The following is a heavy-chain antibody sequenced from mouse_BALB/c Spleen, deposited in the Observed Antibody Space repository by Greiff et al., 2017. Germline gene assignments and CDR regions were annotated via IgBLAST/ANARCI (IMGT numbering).Heavy chain of an antibody. CDR1: GFNIKDTY. CDR2: IDPANGNT. V-gene: IGHV14-3*02. CDR3: ARSTMITTKYYFDY. J-gene: IGHJ2*01. Sequence: VQLQQSGAELVKPGASVKLSCTASGFNIKDTYMHWVKQRPEQGLEWIGRIDPANGNTKYDPKFQGKATITADTSSNTAYLQLSSLTSEDTAVYYCARSTMITTKYYFDYWGQGTTRTVSS. D-gene: IGHD2-4*01.